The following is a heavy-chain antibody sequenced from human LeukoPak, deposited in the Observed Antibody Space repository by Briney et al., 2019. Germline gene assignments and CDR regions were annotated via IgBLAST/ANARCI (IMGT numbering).Heavy chain of an antibody. Sequence: SETLSLTCSVSGASITSSYWSWIRQTPGKGLEWIGNIYSGSTNYNPSFESRVTVSLDTSKNQFSLRSTSVTAADTALYCCARDGYGSGSYGWFDPWGQGTLVTVSS. CDR2: IYSGST. J-gene: IGHJ5*02. CDR1: GASITSSY. D-gene: IGHD3-10*01. CDR3: ARDGYGSGSYGWFDP. V-gene: IGHV4-59*01.